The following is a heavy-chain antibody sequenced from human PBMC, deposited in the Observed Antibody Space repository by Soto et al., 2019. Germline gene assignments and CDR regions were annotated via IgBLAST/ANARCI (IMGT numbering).Heavy chain of an antibody. J-gene: IGHJ4*02. D-gene: IGHD5-12*01. V-gene: IGHV1-18*04. Sequence: ASVKVSCKASGYSFTSYGISCVRQAPGQGLEFMGWISAYNGNTNYAQKLQGRVTMTTDTSTSTAYMELRSLRSDGTAVYYCAIDLGVEMAKLFDYRGQGTFVPGSS. CDR2: ISAYNGNT. CDR1: GYSFTSYG. CDR3: AIDLGVEMAKLFDY.